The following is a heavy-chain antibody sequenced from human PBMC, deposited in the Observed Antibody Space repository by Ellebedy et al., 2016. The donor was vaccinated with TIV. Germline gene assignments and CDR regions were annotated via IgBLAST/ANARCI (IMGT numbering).Heavy chain of an antibody. Sequence: GGSLRLSCAASGFTLSHYWMTWVRLAPGKGLEWVSYIDRPSHGLYYADSVKGRFTIPRDNAKNSLYLQLNSLRAEDTAVYYCASTGLAWGQGTLVTVSS. CDR3: ASTGLA. D-gene: IGHD2-8*02. CDR2: IDRPSHGL. J-gene: IGHJ5*02. V-gene: IGHV3-48*04. CDR1: GFTLSHYW.